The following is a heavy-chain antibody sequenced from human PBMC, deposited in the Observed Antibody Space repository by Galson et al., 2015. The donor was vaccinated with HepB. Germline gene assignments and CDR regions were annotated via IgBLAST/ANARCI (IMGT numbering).Heavy chain of an antibody. J-gene: IGHJ4*02. CDR2: IKYDGSEK. D-gene: IGHD5-18*01. Sequence: SLRLSCAGSGFTCSDYWMTWARQAPGKGLEWVASIKYDGSEKYYVDSVQGRFSISRDNAKNSLYLQMNSLRVEDTAVYFCARETRRGYSYPNGPDYWGQGTLVTVSS. CDR1: GFTCSDYW. V-gene: IGHV3-7*03. CDR3: ARETRRGYSYPNGPDY.